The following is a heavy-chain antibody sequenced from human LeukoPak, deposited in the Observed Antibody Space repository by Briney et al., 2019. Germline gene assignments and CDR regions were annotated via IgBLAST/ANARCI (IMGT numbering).Heavy chain of an antibody. J-gene: IGHJ5*02. Sequence: GRSLRLSRAASGFTFSSYGMHWVRQAPGKGLEWVAVIWYDGSNKYYADSVKGRFTISRDNSKNTLYLQMNSLRAEDTAVYYCARGSGDIVVVPAAIQFDPWGQGTLVTVSS. CDR2: IWYDGSNK. CDR1: GFTFSSYG. D-gene: IGHD2-2*01. V-gene: IGHV3-33*01. CDR3: ARGSGDIVVVPAAIQFDP.